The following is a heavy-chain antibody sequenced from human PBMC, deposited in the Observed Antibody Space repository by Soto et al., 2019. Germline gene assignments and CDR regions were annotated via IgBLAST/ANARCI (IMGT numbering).Heavy chain of an antibody. CDR1: GGSVSSENW. CDR2: IYHGGGI. J-gene: IGHJ4*02. D-gene: IGHD6-6*01. CDR3: ARSSNWHLDS. V-gene: IGHV4-4*02. Sequence: QLQLQESGPGLVRPSGTLSLTCAVSGGSVSSENWWNWVRQPPGKGLEWIGEIYHGGGINYNPSLRSRLTLSLYRSNNQLSLDLTSVTVADTALYYCARSSNWHLDSWGQGTLVTVSS.